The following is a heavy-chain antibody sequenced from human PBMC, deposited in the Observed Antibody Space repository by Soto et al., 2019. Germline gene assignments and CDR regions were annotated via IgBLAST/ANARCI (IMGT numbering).Heavy chain of an antibody. D-gene: IGHD3-22*01. CDR2: ISSSSSYI. V-gene: IGHV3-21*01. Sequence: EVQLVESGGGLVKPGGSLRLSCAASGFTFSSYSMNWVRQAPGKGLEWVSSISSSSSYIYYADSVKGRFTISRDNAKSSLYLQMNSLRAEDTAVYYCATGEYYYDSSGYYYCWGQGTLVTVSS. J-gene: IGHJ4*02. CDR3: ATGEYYYDSSGYYYC. CDR1: GFTFSSYS.